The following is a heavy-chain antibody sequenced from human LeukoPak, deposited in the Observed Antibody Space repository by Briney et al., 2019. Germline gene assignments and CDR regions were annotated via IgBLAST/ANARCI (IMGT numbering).Heavy chain of an antibody. CDR1: GCTFSTYA. V-gene: IGHV3-23*01. D-gene: IGHD6-19*01. CDR3: AKSSGWDGESFYFQN. CDR2: ISGSGGST. J-gene: IGHJ1*01. Sequence: GGSLRLSCAASGCTFSTYAMSWVRQAPGKGLEWVSDISGSGGSTYYADSVTGRFSISRDNSKKMFYLQMKSLRVEDTAVYYCAKSSGWDGESFYFQNWGQGTRVTVSS.